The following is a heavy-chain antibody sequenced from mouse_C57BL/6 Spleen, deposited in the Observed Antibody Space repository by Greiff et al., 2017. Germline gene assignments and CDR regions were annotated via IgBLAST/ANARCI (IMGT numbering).Heavy chain of an antibody. D-gene: IGHD2-4*01. Sequence: VQLQQSGPGLVAPSQSLSITCTVSGFSLTSYGVHWVRQPPGQGLEWLVVIWSDGSTTYNSALKSRLSISKEDSKSQVFLKMNSRQTDDTAMYYCARGLRRGYAMDYWGQGTSVTVSS. CDR3: ARGLRRGYAMDY. J-gene: IGHJ4*01. V-gene: IGHV2-6*03. CDR1: GFSLTSYG. CDR2: IWSDGST.